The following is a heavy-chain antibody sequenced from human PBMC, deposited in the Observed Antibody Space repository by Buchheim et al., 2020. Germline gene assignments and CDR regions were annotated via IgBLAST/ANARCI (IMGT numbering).Heavy chain of an antibody. CDR2: ILYNGNT. Sequence: QLQLQESGPGLLKPSETLSLTCSVSGDSITSRSHYWGWIRQPPGKGLEWVASILYNGNTYYSPSLKSRLTVFADTSKNQFSLKLSSVTAADTAVYYCARHGGSGYPYNYHGMDVWGQGTT. V-gene: IGHV4-39*01. CDR3: ARHGGSGYPYNYHGMDV. J-gene: IGHJ6*02. CDR1: GDSITSRSHY. D-gene: IGHD3-22*01.